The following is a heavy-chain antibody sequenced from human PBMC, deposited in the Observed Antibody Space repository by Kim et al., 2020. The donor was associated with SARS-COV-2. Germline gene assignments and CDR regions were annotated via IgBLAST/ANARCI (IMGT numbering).Heavy chain of an antibody. Sequence: GGSLRLSCATSGFTLNSNVMAWVRQAPGKGRNWVSAIRGRGDGKFYADSVKGRSTISRDISENTLYLQMNSLRVEDTAIYYCAKLKTMLQGVNYFDSWGQGTLVAVSS. CDR1: GFTLNSNV. V-gene: IGHV3-23*01. CDR3: AKLKTMLQGVNYFDS. CDR2: IRGRGDGK. J-gene: IGHJ5*01. D-gene: IGHD3-10*01.